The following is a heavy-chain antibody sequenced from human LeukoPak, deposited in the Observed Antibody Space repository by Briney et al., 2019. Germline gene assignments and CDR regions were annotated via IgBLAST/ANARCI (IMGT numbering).Heavy chain of an antibody. Sequence: ASVKVSCKASGYTFTSYDINWVRQATGQGLEWMGWINPNSGGTNYAQKFQGRVTMTRDTSISTAYMELSRLRSDDTAVYYCARVVVGATVEIDYWGQGTLVTVSS. V-gene: IGHV1-2*02. CDR2: INPNSGGT. CDR1: GYTFTSYD. D-gene: IGHD1-26*01. J-gene: IGHJ4*02. CDR3: ARVVVGATVEIDY.